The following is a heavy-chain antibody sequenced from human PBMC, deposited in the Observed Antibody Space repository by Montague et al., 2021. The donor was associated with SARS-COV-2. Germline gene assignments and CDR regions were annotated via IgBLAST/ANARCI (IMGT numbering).Heavy chain of an antibody. CDR1: GGSISSYY. V-gene: IGHV4-39*07. Sequence: SETLSLTYTVSGGSISSYYWSWIRQPPGKGLEWIGSIYYSGSTYYNPSLKSRVTISVDTSKNQFSLKLSSVTAADTAVYYCARGPLVGGYDPDGMDVWGQGTMVIVSS. CDR2: IYYSGST. CDR3: ARGPLVGGYDPDGMDV. J-gene: IGHJ6*02. D-gene: IGHD5-12*01.